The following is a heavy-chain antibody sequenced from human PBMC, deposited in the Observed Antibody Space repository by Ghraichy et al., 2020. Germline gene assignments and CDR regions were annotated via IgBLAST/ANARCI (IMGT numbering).Heavy chain of an antibody. CDR1: GGSISSYY. Sequence: SETLSLTCTVSGGSISSYYWSWIRQPAGKGLEWIGRIYTSGSTNYNPSLKSRVTMSVDTSKNQFSLKVSSVTAADTAVFYCARERDATVTRGWYFDLWGRGTLVTVSA. CDR3: ARERDATVTRGWYFDL. J-gene: IGHJ2*01. CDR2: IYTSGST. V-gene: IGHV4-4*07. D-gene: IGHD4-17*01.